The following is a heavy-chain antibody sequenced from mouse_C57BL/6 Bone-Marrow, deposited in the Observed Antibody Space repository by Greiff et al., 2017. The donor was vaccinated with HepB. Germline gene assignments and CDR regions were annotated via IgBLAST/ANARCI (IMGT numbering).Heavy chain of an antibody. Sequence: QVQLQQSGPELVKPGASVKISCKASGYAFSSSWMNWVKQRPGKGLEWIGRIYPGDGDTNYNGKFKGKATLTADNSSSTAYMQLSRLTSEDSAVYFCAREGRYYWGQGTTLTVSS. CDR3: AREGRYY. V-gene: IGHV1-82*01. J-gene: IGHJ2*01. CDR2: IYPGDGDT. CDR1: GYAFSSSW.